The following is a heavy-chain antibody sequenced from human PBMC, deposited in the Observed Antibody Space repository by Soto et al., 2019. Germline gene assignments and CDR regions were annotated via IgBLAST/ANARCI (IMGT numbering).Heavy chain of an antibody. D-gene: IGHD3-22*01. CDR3: ARDGNYYDSSGTCFDY. Sequence: GGSLRLSCAASGFTFSSYGMHWVRQAPGKGLEWVAVISYDGSNKYYADSVKGRFTISRDNSKNTLYLQMNSLRAEDTAVFYCARDGNYYDSSGTCFDYWGQGTLVTVSS. J-gene: IGHJ4*02. CDR2: ISYDGSNK. CDR1: GFTFSSYG. V-gene: IGHV3-30*03.